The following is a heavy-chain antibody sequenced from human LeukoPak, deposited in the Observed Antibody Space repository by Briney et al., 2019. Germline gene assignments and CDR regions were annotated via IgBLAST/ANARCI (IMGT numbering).Heavy chain of an antibody. CDR1: GGSFGGYY. CDR2: INHSGST. D-gene: IGHD3-22*01. Sequence: SETLSLTCAVYGGSFGGYYWTWIRQPPGKGLEWIGEINHSGSTNYNPSLKSRVTISVDTSKNQFSLKLSSVTAADTAVYYCARGEYYYDSSGYYYYWGQGTLVTVSS. V-gene: IGHV4-34*01. CDR3: ARGEYYYDSSGYYYY. J-gene: IGHJ4*02.